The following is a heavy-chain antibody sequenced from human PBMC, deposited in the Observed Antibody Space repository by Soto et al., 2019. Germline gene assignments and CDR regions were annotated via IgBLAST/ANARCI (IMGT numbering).Heavy chain of an antibody. J-gene: IGHJ4*02. CDR1: GFTFSTYA. D-gene: IGHD3-22*01. Sequence: QVQLVESGGGVVQPGRSLRLSCAASGFTFSTYAMNWVRQGPGKGLEWVALISFDGSSKYYADSVKGRFTISRDNSKNKLYLQMNSLRGEDTAVYYCARDGNTYYYDRQDYWGQGSLVTVSS. CDR2: ISFDGSSK. V-gene: IGHV3-30-3*01. CDR3: ARDGNTYYYDRQDY.